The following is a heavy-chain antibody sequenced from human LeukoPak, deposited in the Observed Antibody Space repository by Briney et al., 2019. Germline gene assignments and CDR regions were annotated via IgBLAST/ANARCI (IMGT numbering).Heavy chain of an antibody. J-gene: IGHJ4*02. D-gene: IGHD2-2*01. V-gene: IGHV4-38-2*01. CDR1: GYSISSGYY. CDR3: ARVGDIIVIPTVHH. CDR2: IFHSGST. Sequence: SETLPLTCAVSGYSISSGYYWGWIRQPPGKGLEWIGTIFHSGSTNYNRSLKSRVTISLDTSKNQLSLKVRSVTAADTAVYYCARVGDIIVIPTVHHWGQGTLVTVSS.